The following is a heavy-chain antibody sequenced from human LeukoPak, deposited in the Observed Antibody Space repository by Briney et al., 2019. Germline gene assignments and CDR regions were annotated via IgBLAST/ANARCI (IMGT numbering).Heavy chain of an antibody. CDR3: ARGRPTGKYDY. CDR1: GVSFSGYY. CDR2: INHSGST. J-gene: IGHJ4*02. V-gene: IGHV4-34*01. Sequence: PSETLSLTCAVYGVSFSGYYWSWIRQPPGKGLEWIGEINHSGSTNYNPSLKSRVTISVDTSKNQFSLKLSSVTAADTAVYYCARGRPTGKYDYWGQGTLVTVSS. D-gene: IGHD1-1*01.